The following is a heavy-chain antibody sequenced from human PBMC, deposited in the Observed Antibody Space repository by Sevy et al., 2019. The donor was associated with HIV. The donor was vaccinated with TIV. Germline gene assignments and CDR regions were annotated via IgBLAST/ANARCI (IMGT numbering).Heavy chain of an antibody. D-gene: IGHD6-19*01. CDR1: GFTFSSYA. CDR2: ISGSGGST. CDR3: AKVSGWNYFDY. Sequence: GGSLRLSCAASGFTFSSYAMSWVRQAPGKGLEWVSAISGSGGSTYYADSVKGRFTFFRDISKNTLYLQMNSLRAEDTAVYYCAKVSGWNYFDYWGQGALVTVSS. J-gene: IGHJ4*02. V-gene: IGHV3-23*01.